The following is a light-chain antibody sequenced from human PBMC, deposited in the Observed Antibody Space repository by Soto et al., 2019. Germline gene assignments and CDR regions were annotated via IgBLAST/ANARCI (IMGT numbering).Light chain of an antibody. CDR2: DAS. CDR3: QQYNSYSRT. J-gene: IGKJ1*01. V-gene: IGKV1-5*01. Sequence: DIQMTQSPSTLSASVGDRVTITCRASQSLGTYLAWYRQKPGKAPNLLIYDASTLESGVPSRFSGSGSGTEFSLTICSLQPDDFATYYCQQYNSYSRTFGQGTKVDIK. CDR1: QSLGTY.